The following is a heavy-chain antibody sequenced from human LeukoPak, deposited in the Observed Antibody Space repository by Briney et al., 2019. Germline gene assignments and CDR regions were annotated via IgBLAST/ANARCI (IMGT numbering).Heavy chain of an antibody. J-gene: IGHJ5*02. V-gene: IGHV4-59*12. Sequence: SETLSLTCTVSGGSISSYYWSWIRQPPGKGLEWIGYIYYSGSTNYNPSLKSRVTISVDTSKNQFSLKLNSATAADTAVYYCARDYDVLTAYPPTQLFDPWGQGTLVTVSS. CDR3: ARDYDVLTAYPPTQLFDP. CDR1: GGSISSYY. CDR2: IYYSGST. D-gene: IGHD3-9*01.